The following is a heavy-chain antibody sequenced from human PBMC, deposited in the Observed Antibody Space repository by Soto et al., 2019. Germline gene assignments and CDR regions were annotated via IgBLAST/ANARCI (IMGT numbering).Heavy chain of an antibody. CDR1: GGSIRSYY. Sequence: SETLSLTCTVSGGSIRSYYWSWIRQPPGKGLEWIGYIYYTGSTDSNPSLKSRVTISVDTSKSQFSLNLSSVTAADTAVYYCAREEAAGAWGYYGLDVWGQGTTVTVSS. CDR2: IYYTGST. V-gene: IGHV4-59*01. D-gene: IGHD2-15*01. CDR3: AREEAAGAWGYYGLDV. J-gene: IGHJ6*02.